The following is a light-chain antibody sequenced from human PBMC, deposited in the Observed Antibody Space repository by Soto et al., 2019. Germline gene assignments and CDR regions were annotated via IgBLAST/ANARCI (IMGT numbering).Light chain of an antibody. Sequence: EIEMTQSPGTLSVSPGERATLSCRASQSVTSKLAWYQQKPGQAPRLLIHGASTGATGIPARFSGSGSGTEFTLTISSLQSEDFAVYYCQQYNIWPRTFGQGTKVDIK. CDR1: QSVTSK. V-gene: IGKV3-15*01. CDR3: QQYNIWPRT. CDR2: GAS. J-gene: IGKJ1*01.